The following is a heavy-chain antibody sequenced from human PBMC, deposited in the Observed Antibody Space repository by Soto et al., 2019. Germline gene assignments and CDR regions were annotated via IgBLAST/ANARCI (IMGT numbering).Heavy chain of an antibody. CDR3: ARDAPYGYDFWSGYSPQGFDP. D-gene: IGHD3-3*01. CDR2: IYTSGST. V-gene: IGHV4-4*07. CDR1: GGSISSYY. J-gene: IGHJ5*02. Sequence: QVQLQESGPGLVKPSETLSLTCTVSGGSISSYYWSWIRQPAGKGLEWIGRIYTSGSTNYNPSLTSRVTMSVDTSKNQFSLKLSSVTAADTAVYYCARDAPYGYDFWSGYSPQGFDPWGQGTLVTVSS.